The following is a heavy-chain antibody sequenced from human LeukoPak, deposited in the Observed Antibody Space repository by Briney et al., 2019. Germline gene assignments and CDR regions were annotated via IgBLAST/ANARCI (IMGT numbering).Heavy chain of an antibody. CDR2: ISAYNGNT. D-gene: IGHD6-19*01. CDR3: AREGSSGWLPLYYFDY. V-gene: IGHV1-18*01. Sequence: ASVKVSCKASGYTFTSYGISWVRQAPGQGLEWMGWISAYNGNTNYAQKLQGRVTMTTDTSTSTAYMELRSLRSDDTAVYYCAREGSSGWLPLYYFDYWGQGTLVTVSS. J-gene: IGHJ4*02. CDR1: GYTFTSYG.